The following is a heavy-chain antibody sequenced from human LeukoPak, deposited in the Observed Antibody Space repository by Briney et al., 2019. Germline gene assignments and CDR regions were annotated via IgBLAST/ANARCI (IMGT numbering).Heavy chain of an antibody. D-gene: IGHD2-2*01. V-gene: IGHV5-51*01. CDR1: GYIFAYYW. CDR2: IYPDDSDT. Sequence: GESLKISCKGSGYIFAYYWIAWVRQMPGKGLEWMGIIYPDDSDTRYSPSFQGQVTISADKSISTAYLQWSSLKASDTAMYYCARHVSCSSTSCYGIDAFDIWGQGTMVTVSS. J-gene: IGHJ3*02. CDR3: ARHVSCSSTSCYGIDAFDI.